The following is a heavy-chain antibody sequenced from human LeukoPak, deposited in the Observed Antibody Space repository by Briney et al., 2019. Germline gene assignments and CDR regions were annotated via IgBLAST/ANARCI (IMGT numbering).Heavy chain of an antibody. V-gene: IGHV3-66*01. Sequence: GGSVRLSCAAFGFTVSVNYMSWVRQAPGKGLECVSVIYSGGNTYYADSVKGRFTISRDNSKNTLYLQMNSLRAEDTAVYYCAMATLTTVTPIDYWGQGTLVTVSS. J-gene: IGHJ4*02. CDR1: GFTVSVNY. CDR2: IYSGGNT. CDR3: AMATLTTVTPIDY. D-gene: IGHD4-17*01.